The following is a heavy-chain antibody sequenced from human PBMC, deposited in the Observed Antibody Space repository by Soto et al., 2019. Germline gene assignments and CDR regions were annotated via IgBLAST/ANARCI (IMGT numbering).Heavy chain of an antibody. J-gene: IGHJ4*02. CDR2: IFWDDDK. D-gene: IGHD5-12*01. V-gene: IGHV2-5*02. CDR3: AHRSCGYAYYFDQ. Sequence: QITLKESGPTLVKPTQTLTLTCSFSGFSLSTRGVGVGWIRQPPGKALEWLALIFWDDDKWYSPSLRSRLTIAEDTSKNQVVLTMTTMDPVDTATYYCAHRSCGYAYYFDQWGQGTLVTVSS. CDR1: GFSLSTRGVG.